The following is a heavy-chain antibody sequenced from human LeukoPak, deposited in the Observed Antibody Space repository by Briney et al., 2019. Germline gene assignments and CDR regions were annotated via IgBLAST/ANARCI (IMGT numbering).Heavy chain of an antibody. J-gene: IGHJ4*02. CDR3: AKDIGTSGSSLDY. D-gene: IGHD3-10*01. Sequence: LEWVSGITWNSGSVGYSYSVKGRFTISRDNAKNSLYLQMNSLRAEDTALYYCAKDIGTSGSSLDYWGQGTLVTVSS. V-gene: IGHV3-9*01. CDR2: ITWNSGSV.